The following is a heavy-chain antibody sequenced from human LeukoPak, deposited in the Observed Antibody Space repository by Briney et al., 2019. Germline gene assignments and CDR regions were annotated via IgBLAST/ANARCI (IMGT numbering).Heavy chain of an antibody. D-gene: IGHD3-22*01. CDR1: GGSFSGYY. Sequence: KPSETLSLTCAVYGGSFSGYYWSWIRQPPGKGLEWLGEINHSGSTNYNPSLKSRVTISVDTSKNQFSLKLSSVTDAGTPVYYCARGGYRYYYDMDAFDIWGQGTMVSVSS. CDR2: INHSGST. CDR3: ARGGYRYYYDMDAFDI. J-gene: IGHJ3*02. V-gene: IGHV4-34*01.